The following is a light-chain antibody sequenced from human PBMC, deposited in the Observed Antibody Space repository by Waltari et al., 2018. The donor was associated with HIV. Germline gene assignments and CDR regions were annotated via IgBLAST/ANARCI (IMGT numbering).Light chain of an antibody. CDR2: DVT. CDR1: TRVVGTYDL. V-gene: IGLV2-23*02. Sequence: ALTQPASVSGSPGQSSTIPCTETTRVVGTYDLVSWYQQHPGKAPKLIIYDVTERPSGISTRFSGSKSGNTASLTISGLQAEDESDYYCCSYAGSDTLIFGGGTKLTVL. J-gene: IGLJ2*01. CDR3: CSYAGSDTLI.